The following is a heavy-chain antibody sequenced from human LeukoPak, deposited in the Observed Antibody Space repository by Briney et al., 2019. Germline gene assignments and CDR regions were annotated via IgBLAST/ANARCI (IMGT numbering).Heavy chain of an antibody. CDR1: GYTFTSYY. CDR3: AKDLGGSEDY. D-gene: IGHD1-26*01. V-gene: IGHV1-46*01. J-gene: IGHJ4*02. CDR2: INPSGGST. Sequence: ASVKVSCKASGYTFTSYYMHWVRQAPGQGLEWMGIINPSGGSTSYAQKFQGRVTITADESTSTAYMELSSLRSEDTAVYYCAKDLGGSEDYWGQGTLVTVSS.